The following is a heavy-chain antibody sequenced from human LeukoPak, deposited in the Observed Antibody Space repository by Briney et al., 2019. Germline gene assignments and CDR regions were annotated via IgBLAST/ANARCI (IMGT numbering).Heavy chain of an antibody. D-gene: IGHD3-16*01. J-gene: IGHJ4*02. V-gene: IGHV3-74*01. CDR3: VRDYDYIDY. CDR2: INSDGSGT. Sequence: GGSLRLSCAASGFTFSSYAMSWVRQAPGKGLVWVSRINSDGSGTTYADSVKGRFTVSRDNAKNTLYLQMNSLRAEDTAVYYCVRDYDYIDYWGQGALVTVSS. CDR1: GFTFSSYA.